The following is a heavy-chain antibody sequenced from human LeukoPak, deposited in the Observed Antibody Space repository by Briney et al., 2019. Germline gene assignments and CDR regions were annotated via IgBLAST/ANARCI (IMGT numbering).Heavy chain of an antibody. J-gene: IGHJ5*02. CDR2: IYNSGRT. D-gene: IGHD6-6*01. CDR3: AREHIVDRSFDP. CDR1: GGSISSGSYY. V-gene: IGHV4-61*02. Sequence: SETLSLTCTVSGGSISSGSYYWSWIRQPSVKGLEWIGRIYNSGRTNYKPYRKSRVNISVDTSKNQFSLRLSSVTAADTDVYYCAREHIVDRSFDPWGQGTLVTVYS.